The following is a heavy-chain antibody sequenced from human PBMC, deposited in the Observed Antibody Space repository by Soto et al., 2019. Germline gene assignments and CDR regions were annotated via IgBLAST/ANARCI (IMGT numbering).Heavy chain of an antibody. CDR1: GYTFTDYY. V-gene: IGHV1-2*02. CDR2: INPNSGGT. Sequence: ASVKVSCKASGYTFTDYYMHWVRQAPGQGLEWMGWINPNSGGTNYAQKFQGRVTMTRDTSISTAYMELNRLRSDDTALYFCARLQFYDFWSGSVPMDVWGQGTTVTVSS. J-gene: IGHJ6*02. CDR3: ARLQFYDFWSGSVPMDV. D-gene: IGHD3-3*01.